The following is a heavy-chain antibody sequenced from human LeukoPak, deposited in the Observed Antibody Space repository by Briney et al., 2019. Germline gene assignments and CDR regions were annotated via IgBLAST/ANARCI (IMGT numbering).Heavy chain of an antibody. CDR1: GFTFSSYS. CDR2: ISSSSSYI. Sequence: GGSLRLSCAASGFTFSSYSMNWVRQAPGKGLEWVSSISSSSSYIYYADSVKGRFTISRDNAKNSLYLQMNSLRAEDTAVYYCARVLIQTYSGYAAGFYYMDVWGKGTTVTVSS. D-gene: IGHD5-12*01. J-gene: IGHJ6*03. V-gene: IGHV3-21*01. CDR3: ARVLIQTYSGYAAGFYYMDV.